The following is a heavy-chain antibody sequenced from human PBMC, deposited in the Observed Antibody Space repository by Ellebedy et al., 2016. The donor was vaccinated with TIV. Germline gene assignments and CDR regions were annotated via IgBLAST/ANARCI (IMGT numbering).Heavy chain of an antibody. CDR1: GGSISSDF. Sequence: SETLSLTXTVSGGSISSDFWSWIRQPPGKGLEWIGNIYYSGPTYYNPSLKSRVTISIATSKDQFVLNLSTVTAADTAVYYCARRTGYSSHIDSWGQGTLVTVSP. D-gene: IGHD3/OR15-3a*01. CDR2: IYYSGPT. J-gene: IGHJ4*02. CDR3: ARRTGYSSHIDS. V-gene: IGHV4-59*08.